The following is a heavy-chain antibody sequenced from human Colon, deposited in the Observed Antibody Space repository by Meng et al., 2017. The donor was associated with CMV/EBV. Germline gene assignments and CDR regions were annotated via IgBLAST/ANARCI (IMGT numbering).Heavy chain of an antibody. V-gene: IGHV1-69*04. J-gene: IGHJ4*02. CDR3: ARDVLWGSSSTHFDS. CDR1: GGTFRSYS. D-gene: IGHD6-6*01. CDR2: ISPALGLA. Sequence: SVKVSCKASGGTFRSYSISWLRQAPGQGPEWMGRISPALGLASYPQKFPDRITITADISTSTAYMELTTLRSDDTAVYYCARDVLWGSSSTHFDSWGQGTLVTVSS.